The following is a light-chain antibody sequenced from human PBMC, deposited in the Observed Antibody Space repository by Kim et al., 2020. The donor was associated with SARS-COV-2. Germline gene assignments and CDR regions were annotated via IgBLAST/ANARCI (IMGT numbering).Light chain of an antibody. Sequence: EIVLTQSPVTLSLSPGERATLSCKASQSVSSYLNWYQQKPGQAPRLLIYDASNRATDIPARFSGSGSGTDFTLTISSLEPEDFAVYYCQQRSNWPLTFGGGTKVDIK. V-gene: IGKV3-11*01. J-gene: IGKJ4*01. CDR3: QQRSNWPLT. CDR2: DAS. CDR1: QSVSSY.